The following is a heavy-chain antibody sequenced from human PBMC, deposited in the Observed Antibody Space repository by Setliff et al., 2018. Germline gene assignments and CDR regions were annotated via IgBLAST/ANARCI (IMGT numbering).Heavy chain of an antibody. CDR2: TIPSFGST. CDR1: GGTFRSYG. V-gene: IGHV1-69*05. D-gene: IGHD3-16*02. J-gene: IGHJ6*03. CDR3: ARASRFATIVWKGDYYMDV. Sequence: GASVKVSCKASGGTFRSYGISWVRQAPGQGLEWMGGTIPSFGSTNYAQKFQDRVTIITDESTSTAYMELSSLRTEDTAMYYCARASRFATIVWKGDYYMDVWGKGTTVTVSS.